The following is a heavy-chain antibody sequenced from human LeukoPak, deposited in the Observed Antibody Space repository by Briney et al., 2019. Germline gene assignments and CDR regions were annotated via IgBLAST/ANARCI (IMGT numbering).Heavy chain of an antibody. CDR1: GGSISSSSYY. CDR3: ARQARDLPAAGSADY. CDR2: IYYSGST. Sequence: SETLSLTCTVSGGSISSSSYYWGWIRQPPGKGLEWIGSIYYSGSTYYNPSLKSRVTISVDTSKNQFSLKLSSVTAADTAVYYCARQARDLPAAGSADYWGQGTLVTVSS. V-gene: IGHV4-39*01. J-gene: IGHJ4*02. D-gene: IGHD6-13*01.